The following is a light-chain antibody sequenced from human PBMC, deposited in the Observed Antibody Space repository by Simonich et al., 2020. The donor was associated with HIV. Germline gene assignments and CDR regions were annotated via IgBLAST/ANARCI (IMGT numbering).Light chain of an antibody. CDR1: QRVSDSF. CDR3: QQYGSSPFT. Sequence: ELVLTQSPGTLSLSPGERATLSCRASQRVSDSFLAWYQQKPGLAPRLLIYDASSRATGTPDRFSGSGSGTDFTLTSSRLGPEDFAVYYCQQYGSSPFTFGPGTKVDIK. J-gene: IGKJ3*01. V-gene: IGKV3D-20*01. CDR2: DAS.